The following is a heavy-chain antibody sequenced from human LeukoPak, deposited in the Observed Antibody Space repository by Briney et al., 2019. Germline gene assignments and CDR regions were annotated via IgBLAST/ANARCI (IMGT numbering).Heavy chain of an antibody. J-gene: IGHJ3*02. CDR1: GGSFSGYY. CDR3: AKSNGYGLVDI. V-gene: IGHV4-34*01. CDR2: INHSGST. Sequence: PSETLSLTCAVYGGSFSGYYWSWIRQPPGKGLEWIGEINHSGSTNYNPSLKSRVTISVDTSRNQFSLKLNSVTAADTAVYYCAKSNGYGLVDIWGQGTMVTVSS. D-gene: IGHD3-10*01.